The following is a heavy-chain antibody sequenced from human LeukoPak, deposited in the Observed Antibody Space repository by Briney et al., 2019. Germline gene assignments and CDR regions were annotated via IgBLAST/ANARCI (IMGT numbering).Heavy chain of an antibody. V-gene: IGHV1-69*06. Sequence: GSSVKVSCKASGGTFSSYAISGVRQAPGRGREWMGGIIPIFGTANYAQKFQGRVTITADKSTSTAYMELSSLRSEDTAVYYCARDIGEEYYYMDVWGKGTTVTVSS. J-gene: IGHJ6*03. D-gene: IGHD3-10*01. CDR2: IIPIFGTA. CDR1: GGTFSSYA. CDR3: ARDIGEEYYYMDV.